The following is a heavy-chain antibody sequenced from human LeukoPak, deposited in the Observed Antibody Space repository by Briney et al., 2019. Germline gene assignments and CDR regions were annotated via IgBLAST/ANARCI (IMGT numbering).Heavy chain of an antibody. V-gene: IGHV4-38-2*01. Sequence: PSETLSLTCAVSGYSISSGYYWGWIRQPPGKGLEWIGSIYHSGSTYYNPSLKSRVTISVDTSKNQFSLKLSSVTAADTAVYYCARLGLRSEGWGQGTQVTVSS. CDR2: IYHSGST. CDR3: ARLGLRSEG. D-gene: IGHD5-12*01. CDR1: GYSISSGYY. J-gene: IGHJ4*02.